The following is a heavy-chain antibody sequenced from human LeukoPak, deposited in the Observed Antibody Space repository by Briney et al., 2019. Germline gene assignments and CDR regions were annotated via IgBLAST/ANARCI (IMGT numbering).Heavy chain of an antibody. D-gene: IGHD3-3*01. CDR3: AKGLWSGYYSEVAPFDP. CDR2: ISWNSGSI. J-gene: IGHJ5*02. Sequence: GRSLRLSCAASGFTFDDYAMHWVRQAPGKGLEWVSGISWNSGSIGYVDSVKGRFTISRDNAKNSLYLQMNSLRAEDTALYYCAKGLWSGYYSEVAPFDPWGQGTLVTVSS. CDR1: GFTFDDYA. V-gene: IGHV3-9*01.